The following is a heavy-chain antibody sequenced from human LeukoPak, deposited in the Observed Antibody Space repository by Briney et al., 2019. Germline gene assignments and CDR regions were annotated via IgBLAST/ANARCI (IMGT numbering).Heavy chain of an antibody. Sequence: GESLKISCKGSGYSFTSYWIGWVRQTPGKGLEWMGIIYPGDSDTRYSPSFQGQVTISADKSISTAYLQWSSLKASDTAMYYCARHTSVGCSSTSCYAWFYGMDVWGQGTTVTVSS. CDR1: GYSFTSYW. CDR2: IYPGDSDT. D-gene: IGHD2-2*01. J-gene: IGHJ6*02. V-gene: IGHV5-51*01. CDR3: ARHTSVGCSSTSCYAWFYGMDV.